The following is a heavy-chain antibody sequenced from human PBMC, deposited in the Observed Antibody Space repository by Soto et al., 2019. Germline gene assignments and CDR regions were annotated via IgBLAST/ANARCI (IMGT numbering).Heavy chain of an antibody. CDR1: GGSISSGDYY. D-gene: IGHD5-18*01. Sequence: SETLSLTCTVSGGSISSGDYYWSWIRQPPGKGLEWIGYIYYSGSTYYNTSLKSRVTISVDTSKNQFSLKLSSVTAADTAVYYRARNSYGYPVYDDWGQGTLVTVSS. J-gene: IGHJ4*02. CDR2: IYYSGST. CDR3: ARNSYGYPVYDD. V-gene: IGHV4-30-4*01.